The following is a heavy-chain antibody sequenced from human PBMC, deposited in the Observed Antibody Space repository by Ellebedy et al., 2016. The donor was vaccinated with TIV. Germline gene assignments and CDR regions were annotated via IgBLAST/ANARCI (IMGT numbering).Heavy chain of an antibody. Sequence: GESLKISCKGSGYSFTNYWIAWVRQMPGEGLEWMGGIYPGDSNAVYSPSFQGQVTVSADKSIRTAYLQWSSLKASDTAMYYCARRAYTGYTYYFDYWGQGTLVTVSA. CDR1: GYSFTNYW. CDR2: IYPGDSNA. J-gene: IGHJ4*02. D-gene: IGHD5-12*01. V-gene: IGHV5-51*01. CDR3: ARRAYTGYTYYFDY.